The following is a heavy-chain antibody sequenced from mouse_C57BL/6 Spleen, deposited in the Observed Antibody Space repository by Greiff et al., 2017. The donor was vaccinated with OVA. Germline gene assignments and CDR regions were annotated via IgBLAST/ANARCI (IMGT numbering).Heavy chain of an antibody. J-gene: IGHJ1*03. CDR3: ARNSGGYWYFDV. V-gene: IGHV2-2*01. Sequence: QVQLKESGPGLVQPSQSLSITCTVSGFSLTSYGVHWVRQSPGKGLEWLGVLWSGGSTDYTAAFISRLSISKDNSKSQVFFKMNSRQADDTAIYYCARNSGGYWYFDVWGTGTTVTVSS. CDR1: GFSLTSYG. CDR2: LWSGGST.